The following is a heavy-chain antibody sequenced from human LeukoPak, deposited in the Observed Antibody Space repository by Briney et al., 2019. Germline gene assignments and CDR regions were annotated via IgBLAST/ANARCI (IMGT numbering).Heavy chain of an antibody. V-gene: IGHV3-23*01. J-gene: IGHJ6*02. CDR2: ISGSGGDT. CDR3: AKDAYGSVDV. Sequence: GGSLRLSCAAPGFTFSNYAMSWVRQAPGKGLEWVSAISGSGGDTYYADSVKGRFTISRDNSKNTLYVQMNSLRAEDTAVYYCAKDAYGSVDVWGQGTTVTVSS. D-gene: IGHD3-10*01. CDR1: GFTFSNYA.